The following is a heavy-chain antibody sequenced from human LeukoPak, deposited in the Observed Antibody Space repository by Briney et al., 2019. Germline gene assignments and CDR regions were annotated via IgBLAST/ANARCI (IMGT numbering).Heavy chain of an antibody. D-gene: IGHD7-27*01. CDR3: ARKMGTLGHAFDI. CDR1: GFTFSSYS. J-gene: IGHJ3*02. CDR2: ISSSSYI. Sequence: GGSLRLSCAASGFTFSSYSMNWVRQAPGKGLEWVSSISSSSYIYYADSVKGRFTISRDNAKNSLYMQMNSLRAEDTAVYYCARKMGTLGHAFDIWGQGTMVTVSS. V-gene: IGHV3-21*01.